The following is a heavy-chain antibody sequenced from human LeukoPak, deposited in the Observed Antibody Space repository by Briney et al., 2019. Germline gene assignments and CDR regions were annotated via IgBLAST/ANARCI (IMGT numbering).Heavy chain of an antibody. CDR2: IYPGDSDT. J-gene: IGHJ3*02. Sequence: GESLKISCKGSGYSFTSYWIGWVRQMPGKGLEWMGVIYPGDSDTRYSPSFQGQVTISADKSISTAYLQWSSLKASDTAMYYCARRISSVADAFDIWGQGTMVTVSS. CDR3: ARRISSVADAFDI. V-gene: IGHV5-51*01. CDR1: GYSFTSYW.